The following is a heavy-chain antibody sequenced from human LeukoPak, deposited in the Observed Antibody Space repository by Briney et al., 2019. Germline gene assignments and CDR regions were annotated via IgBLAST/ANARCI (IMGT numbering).Heavy chain of an antibody. CDR1: GYTFTGYY. J-gene: IGHJ4*02. V-gene: IGHV1-2*02. CDR3: TLYNY. Sequence: APVKVSCKASGYTFTGYYMHWVRQAPGQGLEWMGWINPNSGGTNYAQKFQGRVTITRDTSASTAYMELSSLRSEDMAVYYCTLYNYWGQGTLVTVSS. CDR2: INPNSGGT. D-gene: IGHD1-14*01.